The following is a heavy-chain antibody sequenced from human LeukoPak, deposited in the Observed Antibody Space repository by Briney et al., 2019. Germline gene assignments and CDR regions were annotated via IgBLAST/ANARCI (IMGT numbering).Heavy chain of an antibody. D-gene: IGHD1-7*01. CDR2: IIPIFGTA. V-gene: IGHV1-69*01. Sequence: ASVKVSGKASGYTFTSYYMHWVRQAPGQGLEWMGGIIPIFGTANYAQKFQGRVTITADESTSTAYMELSSLRSEDTAVYYCASKGITGTTGDYYYGMDVWGQGTTVTVSS. CDR1: GYTFTSYY. J-gene: IGHJ6*02. CDR3: ASKGITGTTGDYYYGMDV.